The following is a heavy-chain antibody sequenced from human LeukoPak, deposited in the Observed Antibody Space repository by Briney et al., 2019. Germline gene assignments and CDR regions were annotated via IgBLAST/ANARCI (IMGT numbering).Heavy chain of an antibody. CDR2: ISGSGGST. CDR1: GFTFSSYA. J-gene: IGHJ4*02. V-gene: IGHV3-23*01. Sequence: HTGGSLRLSCAASGFTFSSYAMSWVRQAPGKGLEWVSAISGSGGSTYYADSVKGRFTISRDNSKSTLYLQMNSLRAEDTAVYYCAKDIRAVAGPLDYWGQGTLVTVSS. CDR3: AKDIRAVAGPLDY. D-gene: IGHD6-19*01.